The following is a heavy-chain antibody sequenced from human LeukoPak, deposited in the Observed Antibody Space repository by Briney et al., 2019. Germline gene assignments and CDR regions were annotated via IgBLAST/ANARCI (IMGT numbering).Heavy chain of an antibody. J-gene: IGHJ5*02. CDR1: GFTFSTYG. V-gene: IGHV3-30*02. D-gene: IGHD3-16*02. CDR2: VRYDGSKK. Sequence: GGSLRLSCAASGFTFSTYGMHWVRQAPGKGLEWVAFVRYDGSKKYYTNSVKGRFTISRDNSKNTLYLQMNSLRAEDTAVYYCAKDGDYVWGSYQPNWFDPWGQGTLVTVSS. CDR3: AKDGDYVWGSYQPNWFDP.